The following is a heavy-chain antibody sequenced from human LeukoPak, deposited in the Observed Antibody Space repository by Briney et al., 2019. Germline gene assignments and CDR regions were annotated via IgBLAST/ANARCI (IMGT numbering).Heavy chain of an antibody. CDR2: IRGSGDRT. V-gene: IGHV3-23*01. Sequence: PGGSLRLSCAASGFTFNNYGMTWVRQAPGKGLEWVAAIRGSGDRTDYADSVKGRFTISRDNAKNSLYLQMNSLRAEDTAVYYCARGRGWVDHWGQGTLVTVSS. CDR3: ARGRGWVDH. J-gene: IGHJ4*02. CDR1: GFTFNNYG. D-gene: IGHD6-19*01.